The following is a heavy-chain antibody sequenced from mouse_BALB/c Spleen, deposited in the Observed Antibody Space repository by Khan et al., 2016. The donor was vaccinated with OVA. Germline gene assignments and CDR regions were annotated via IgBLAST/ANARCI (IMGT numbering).Heavy chain of an antibody. D-gene: IGHD1-1*01. CDR3: ARSGYGSLAY. J-gene: IGHJ3*01. CDR2: INPSSGYN. CDR1: GYMFTSYW. Sequence: QVQLQQSGAELVKPGASVKMSCKASGYMFTSYWMNWVKQRPGQGLEWIGYINPSSGYNENNQKFKDKATLTADKSSSTAYMQLSSLTSEDSAVYYCARSGYGSLAYWGRGTLVTVSA. V-gene: IGHV1-7*01.